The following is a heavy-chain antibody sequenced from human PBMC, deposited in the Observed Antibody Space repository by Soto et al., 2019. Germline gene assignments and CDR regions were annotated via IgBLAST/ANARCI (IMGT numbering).Heavy chain of an antibody. CDR1: GFTFSSYD. CDR2: ISGSGGST. D-gene: IGHD5-18*01. J-gene: IGHJ4*01. CDR3: ATRRGYGYALDY. Sequence: EVQLLESGGGLIQPGGSLRLSCAASGFTFSSYDMNWVRQAPGKGLEWVSTISGSGGSTYYAESVKGRFTSSRDNSKNTWYLQMNSLRAEDTAEYDCATRRGYGYALDYWGQGTLFTVSS. V-gene: IGHV3-23*01.